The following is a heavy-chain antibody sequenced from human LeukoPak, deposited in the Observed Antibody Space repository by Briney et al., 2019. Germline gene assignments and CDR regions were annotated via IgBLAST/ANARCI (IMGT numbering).Heavy chain of an antibody. V-gene: IGHV4-31*03. Sequence: SETLSLTCTVSGGSISSGDYYWSCIRQHPGNGLEWIGFISYTGSTSYSPSLKSRLTISVDTSKNQFSLKLSSVTAADTAVYFCARIRRYGYKNGPLDYWGPGTLVTVSS. J-gene: IGHJ4*02. CDR1: GGSISSGDYY. D-gene: IGHD5-24*01. CDR2: ISYTGST. CDR3: ARIRRYGYKNGPLDY.